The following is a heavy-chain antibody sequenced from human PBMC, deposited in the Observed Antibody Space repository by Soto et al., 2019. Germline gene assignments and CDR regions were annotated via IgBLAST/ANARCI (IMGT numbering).Heavy chain of an antibody. CDR3: ARSGYSYGPNPLLH. CDR1: GGSISSGGYY. Sequence: PSETLSLTCTVSGGSISSGGYYWSWIRQHPGKGLEWIGYIYYSGSTYYNPSLKSRVTISVDTSKNQFSLKLSSVTAADTAVYYCARSGYSYGPNPLLHWGQGTLVTVS. V-gene: IGHV4-31*03. CDR2: IYYSGST. J-gene: IGHJ4*02. D-gene: IGHD5-18*01.